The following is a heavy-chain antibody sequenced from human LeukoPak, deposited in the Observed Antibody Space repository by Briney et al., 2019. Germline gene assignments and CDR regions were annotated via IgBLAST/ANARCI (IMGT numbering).Heavy chain of an antibody. D-gene: IGHD4-17*01. CDR2: ISAYNGNT. J-gene: IGHJ5*02. V-gene: IGHV1-18*01. Sequence: ASVKVSCKASGFTFTAYDIHWVRQAPGQGLEWMGWISAYNGNTNYAQKLQGRVTMTTDTSTSTAYMELRSLRSDDTAVYYCARTNPTVTQNWFDPWGQGTLVTVSS. CDR1: GFTFTAYD. CDR3: ARTNPTVTQNWFDP.